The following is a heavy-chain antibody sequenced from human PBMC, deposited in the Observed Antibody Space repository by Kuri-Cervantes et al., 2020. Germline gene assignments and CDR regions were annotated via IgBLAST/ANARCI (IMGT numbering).Heavy chain of an antibody. CDR1: GFTFDDYA. CDR3: AKDSGALGMDV. V-gene: IGHV3-9*01. D-gene: IGHD4-17*01. CDR2: ISWNGGPL. J-gene: IGHJ6*02. Sequence: LSLTCAASGFTFDDYAMHWVRLAPGKGLEWVSGISWNGGPLGYADSVKGRFTISRDNAKNSLYLQMNSLRAEDTALYYCAKDSGALGMDVWGQGTTVTVSS.